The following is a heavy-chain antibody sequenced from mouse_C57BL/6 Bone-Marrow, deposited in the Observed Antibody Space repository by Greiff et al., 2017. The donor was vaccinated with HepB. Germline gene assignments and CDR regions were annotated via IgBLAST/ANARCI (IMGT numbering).Heavy chain of an antibody. CDR3: ATYYGSPGFAY. J-gene: IGHJ3*01. CDR1: GYTFTSYW. D-gene: IGHD1-1*01. CDR2: IHPNSGST. Sequence: QVQLQQPGAELVKPGASVKLSCKASGYTFTSYWMHWVKQRPGQGLEWIGMIHPNSGSTNYNEKFKSKATLTVDKSSSTAYMQLSSLTSEDSAVYYSATYYGSPGFAYWGQGTLVTVSA. V-gene: IGHV1-64*01.